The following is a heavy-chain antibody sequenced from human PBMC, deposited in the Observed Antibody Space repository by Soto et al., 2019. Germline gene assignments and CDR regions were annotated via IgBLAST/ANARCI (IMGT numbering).Heavy chain of an antibody. CDR2: INWNGGST. CDR1: GFTFDDYG. CDR3: TRLYGSGRTRRVRIDY. Sequence: AGSLSLSCAASGFTFDDYGMSWVRQAPWKGLEWVSGINWNGGSTGYADSVKGRFTIARDNAKNSLYLQMNSMRAEDTALYYCTRLYGSGRTRRVRIDYWGQGT. D-gene: IGHD3-10*01. V-gene: IGHV3-20*04. J-gene: IGHJ4*02.